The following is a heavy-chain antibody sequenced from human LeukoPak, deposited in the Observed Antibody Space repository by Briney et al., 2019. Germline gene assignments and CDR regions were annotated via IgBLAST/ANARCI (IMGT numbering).Heavy chain of an antibody. V-gene: IGHV4-4*07. CDR1: GGSISSYY. D-gene: IGHD1-26*01. Sequence: PSETLSLTCTVSGGSISSYYCSWIRQPAGKGLEWIGRIYTSGSTNYNPSLKSRVTMSVDTSKNQFSLKLSSATAADTAVYYCARDVGPGQWDWFDPWGQGTLVTVSS. CDR2: IYTSGST. CDR3: ARDVGPGQWDWFDP. J-gene: IGHJ5*02.